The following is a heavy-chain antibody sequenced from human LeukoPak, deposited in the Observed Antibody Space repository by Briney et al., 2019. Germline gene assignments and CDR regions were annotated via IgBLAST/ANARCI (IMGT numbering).Heavy chain of an antibody. CDR1: GFTFDDYA. J-gene: IGHJ5*02. D-gene: IGHD4-23*01. V-gene: IGHV3-9*01. CDR2: ISWNSGST. Sequence: PGGSLRLSCAASGFTFDDYAMHWVRQAPGKGLEWISGISWNSGSTDFADSVKGRFTISRDNAKSSLYLQMNSLRPEDTALYYCTKAEGFFGGFYDHWGQGTLVTVSS. CDR3: TKAEGFFGGFYDH.